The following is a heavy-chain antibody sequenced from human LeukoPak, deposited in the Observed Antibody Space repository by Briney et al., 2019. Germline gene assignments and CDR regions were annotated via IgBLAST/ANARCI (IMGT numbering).Heavy chain of an antibody. CDR3: ANGPNYYRSGSPLGDY. CDR1: GFTFSSYW. CDR2: IKQDGSEK. D-gene: IGHD3-10*01. J-gene: IGHJ4*02. V-gene: IGHV3-7*03. Sequence: GGSLRLSCAASGFTFSSYWMHWVRQAPGKGLEWVANIKQDGSEKHYVDSVKGRFTISRDNAKNSLYLQMNSLRAEDTAVYYCANGPNYYRSGSPLGDYWGQGTLVTVSS.